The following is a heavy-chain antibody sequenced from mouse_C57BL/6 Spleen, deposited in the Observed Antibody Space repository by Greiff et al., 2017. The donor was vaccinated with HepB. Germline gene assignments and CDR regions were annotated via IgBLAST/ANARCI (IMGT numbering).Heavy chain of an antibody. J-gene: IGHJ4*01. CDR1: GYTFTSYW. D-gene: IGHD1-1*01. CDR2: IHPSDSDT. CDR3: AMAVVAPYAMDY. V-gene: IGHV1-74*01. Sequence: VKLQQPGAELVKPGASVKVSCKASGYTFTSYWMHWVKQRPGQGLEWIGRIHPSDSDTNYNQKFKGKATLTVDKSSSTAYMQLSSLTSEDSAVYYCAMAVVAPYAMDYWGQGTSVTVSS.